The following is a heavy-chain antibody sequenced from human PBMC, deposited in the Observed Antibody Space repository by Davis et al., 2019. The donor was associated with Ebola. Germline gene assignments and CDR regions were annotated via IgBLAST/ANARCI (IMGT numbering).Heavy chain of an antibody. Sequence: SETLSLTCAVYGGSFSGYYWSWIRQPPGKGLEWLGEINHSGSTNSNPSLKSRVTISVDTSKNQFSLKLSSVTAADTAVYYCARGPSMVSFDYWGQGTLVTVSS. CDR1: GGSFSGYY. CDR3: ARGPSMVSFDY. CDR2: INHSGST. D-gene: IGHD2-8*01. J-gene: IGHJ4*02. V-gene: IGHV4-34*01.